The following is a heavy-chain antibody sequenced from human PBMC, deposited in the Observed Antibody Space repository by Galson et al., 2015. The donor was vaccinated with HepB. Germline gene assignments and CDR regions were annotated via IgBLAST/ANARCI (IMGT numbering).Heavy chain of an antibody. V-gene: IGHV1-69*04. CDR1: GGTFNTYP. CDR2: ITPKDDMP. CDR3: AKSRSPATMVRGPLDAMDV. J-gene: IGHJ6*02. D-gene: IGHD3-10*01. Sequence: QSGAEVKKPGASVKVSCKASGGTFNTYPIGWVRQAPGQGLEWMGRITPKDDMPNYAQKFQGRVTISADKSTSTVHMELSSLRSEDTAIYYCAKSRSPATMVRGPLDAMDVWGQGTAVTVSS.